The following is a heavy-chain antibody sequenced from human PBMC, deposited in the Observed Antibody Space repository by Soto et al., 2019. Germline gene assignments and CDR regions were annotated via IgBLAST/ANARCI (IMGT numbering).Heavy chain of an antibody. CDR1: GFTVSSNY. V-gene: IGHV3-53*04. CDR3: ARGPTPYYYDSSGHSGLHY. Sequence: PGGSLKLSCAAYGFTVSSNYMSWVRQAPGKGLEWVSVIYSGGSTYYADSVKGRFTISRHNSKNTLYLQMNSLRAEDTAVYYCARGPTPYYYDSSGHSGLHYWGQGT. D-gene: IGHD3-22*01. CDR2: IYSGGST. J-gene: IGHJ4*02.